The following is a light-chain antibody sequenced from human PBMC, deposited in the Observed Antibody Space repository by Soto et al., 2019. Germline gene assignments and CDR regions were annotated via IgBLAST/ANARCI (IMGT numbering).Light chain of an antibody. J-gene: IGKJ3*01. V-gene: IGKV3-20*01. CDR3: QQYGSSPFT. CDR2: GAS. Sequence: EIVLTQSPGTLSLSPGERATLSCRASQSVSSSYLAWHQQTPGQATRLLIFGASSSATGIPDRFSGSGSGTDSTLTISRLEPEDFAVYYCQQYGSSPFTFGPGTKVDIK. CDR1: QSVSSSY.